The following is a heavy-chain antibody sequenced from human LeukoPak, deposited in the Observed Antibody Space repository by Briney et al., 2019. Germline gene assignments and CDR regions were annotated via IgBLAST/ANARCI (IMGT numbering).Heavy chain of an antibody. CDR2: INCKSGVT. V-gene: IGHV1-2*02. D-gene: IGHD7-27*01. CDR3: ARDVTGNGLVYLDY. Sequence: ASVKVSCKASGYTFSDYNIQWVRQAPGQGLERMGWINCKSGVTEYGQRFQGRVTVTRDTSISTAYMELSRLRSDDTAVYYCARDVTGNGLVYLDYWGLGTLVTVSS. CDR1: GYTFSDYN. J-gene: IGHJ4*02.